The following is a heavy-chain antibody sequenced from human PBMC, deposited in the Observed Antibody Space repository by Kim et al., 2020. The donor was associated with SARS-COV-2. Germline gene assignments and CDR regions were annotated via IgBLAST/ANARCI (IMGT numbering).Heavy chain of an antibody. CDR2: IYYSGST. CDR1: GGSISSYY. CDR3: ARHDSGSYAGRIK. V-gene: IGHV4-59*08. D-gene: IGHD3-10*01. Sequence: SETLSLTCTVSGGSISSYYWSWIRQPPGKGLEWIGYIYYSGSTNYNPSLKSRVTISVDTSKNQFSLKLSSVTAADTAVYYCARHDSGSYAGRIKWGQGTLVTVSS. J-gene: IGHJ4*02.